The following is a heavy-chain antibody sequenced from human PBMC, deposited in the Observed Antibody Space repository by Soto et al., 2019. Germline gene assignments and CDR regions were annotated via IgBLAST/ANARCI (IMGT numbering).Heavy chain of an antibody. CDR2: ISGSGGST. Sequence: EVQLLESGGGLVQPGGSLRLSCAASGFTFSSYAMSWVRQAPGKGLEWVSAISGSGGSTYYADSVKGRFTISRDNSKNTMYLQMSSLRAEATAVDYCAKEGLVGEGGEYYFDYWGQGTLVTVSS. V-gene: IGHV3-23*01. D-gene: IGHD1-26*01. J-gene: IGHJ4*02. CDR3: AKEGLVGEGGEYYFDY. CDR1: GFTFSSYA.